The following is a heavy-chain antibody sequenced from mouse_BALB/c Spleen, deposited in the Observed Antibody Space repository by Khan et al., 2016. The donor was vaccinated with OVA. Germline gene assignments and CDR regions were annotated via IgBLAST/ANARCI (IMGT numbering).Heavy chain of an antibody. CDR3: ARDRIDY. J-gene: IGHJ2*01. V-gene: IGHV1-4*01. CDR1: GYTFTTYG. Sequence: QVQLQQSGAELAKPGASVKMSCKASGYTFTTYGMHWVKQRPGQGLEWIGYINPTSGYTDYNQKFKDKVTFTEDKSSSTAYMQLSSLTSDDSAVYCCARDRIDYWGQGTTLTVSS. CDR2: INPTSGYT.